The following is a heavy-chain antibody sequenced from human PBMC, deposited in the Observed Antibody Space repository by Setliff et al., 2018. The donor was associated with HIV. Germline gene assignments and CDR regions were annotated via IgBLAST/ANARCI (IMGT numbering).Heavy chain of an antibody. CDR3: ATRVYYYDSSGYLREEGFYP. D-gene: IGHD3-22*01. J-gene: IGHJ5*02. CDR2: IYYSGST. V-gene: IGHV4-39*01. CDR1: GGSISNSRYY. Sequence: SETLSLTCTVSGGSISNSRYYWSWIRQPPGKGLEWIGSIYYSGSTYYNPSLKSRVTISVDTSKNQFSLKLSSVTAADAAVYYCATRVYYYDSSGYLREEGFYPLGQGPLVTVSS.